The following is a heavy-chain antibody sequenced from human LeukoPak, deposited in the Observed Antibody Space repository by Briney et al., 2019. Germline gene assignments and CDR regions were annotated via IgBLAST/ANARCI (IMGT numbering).Heavy chain of an antibody. D-gene: IGHD3-9*01. CDR1: GGSISSSNW. Sequence: SGTLSLTCAVSGGSISSSNWWSWVRQPPGKGLEWIGEINHSGSTNYNPSLKSRVTISVDTSKNQFSLKLSSVTAADTAVYYCARRSFAGADILTGYPPDYWGQGTLVTVSS. J-gene: IGHJ4*02. V-gene: IGHV4-4*02. CDR3: ARRSFAGADILTGYPPDY. CDR2: INHSGST.